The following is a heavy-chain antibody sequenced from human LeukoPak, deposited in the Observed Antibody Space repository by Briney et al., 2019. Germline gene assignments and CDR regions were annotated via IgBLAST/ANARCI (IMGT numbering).Heavy chain of an antibody. CDR3: ARDSKRYYESNSWVKTKTYYYFYMDV. V-gene: IGHV1-2*02. J-gene: IGHJ6*03. CDR1: GYTFTGYY. Sequence: ASVKVSCKASGYTFTGYYMHWVRQAPGQGLEWMGWINPTTGGTNYAQKFQGRVTMTRDTSISTAYMELSRLRSDDTALYYCARDSKRYYESNSWVKTKTYYYFYMDVWGKGTTVIISS. D-gene: IGHD3-16*01. CDR2: INPTTGGT.